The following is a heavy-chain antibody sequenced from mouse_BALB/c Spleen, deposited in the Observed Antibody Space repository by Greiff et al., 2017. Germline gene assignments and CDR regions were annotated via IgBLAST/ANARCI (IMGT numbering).Heavy chain of an antibody. CDR3: ARGFPYYYGSSYWYFDV. V-gene: IGHV2-6-7*01. CDR1: GFSLTGYG. D-gene: IGHD1-1*01. CDR2: IWGDGST. J-gene: IGHJ1*01. Sequence: VKVEESGPGLVAPSQSLSITCTVSGFSLTGYGVNWVRQPPGKGLEWLGMIWGDGSTDYNSALKSRLSISKDNSKSQVFLKMNSLQTDDTARYYCARGFPYYYGSSYWYFDVWGAGTTVTVSS.